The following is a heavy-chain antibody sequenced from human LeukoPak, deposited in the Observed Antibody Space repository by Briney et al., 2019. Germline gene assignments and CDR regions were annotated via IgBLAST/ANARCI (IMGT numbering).Heavy chain of an antibody. D-gene: IGHD6-13*01. CDR3: ARDRAYSSSWYGGYYFDY. Sequence: PSETLSLTCTVSGGSITSSFYWSWIRQSPGKGLEWIGYIYNSGGTKYNPSLKSRVTMSVDTSKSQFSLKLSSVTAADTAVYYCARDRAYSSSWYGGYYFDYWGQGTLVTVSS. J-gene: IGHJ4*02. CDR1: GGSITSSFY. CDR2: IYNSGGT. V-gene: IGHV4-59*12.